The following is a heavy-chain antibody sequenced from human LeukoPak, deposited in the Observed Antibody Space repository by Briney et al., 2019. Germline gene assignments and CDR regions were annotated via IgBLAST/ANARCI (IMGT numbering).Heavy chain of an antibody. Sequence: SETLSLTCTVSGGSISSYYWSWIRQPPGKGLEWIGYIYYSGSTNYNPSLKSRVTISVDTSKNQFSLKLSSVTAADTAVYYCARVGELLWFGYYYYYMDVWGKGTTVTISS. J-gene: IGHJ6*03. CDR2: IYYSGST. D-gene: IGHD3-10*01. CDR1: GGSISSYY. CDR3: ARVGELLWFGYYYYYMDV. V-gene: IGHV4-59*01.